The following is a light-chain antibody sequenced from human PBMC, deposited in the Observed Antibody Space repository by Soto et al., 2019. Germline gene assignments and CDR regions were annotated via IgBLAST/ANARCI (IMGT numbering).Light chain of an antibody. CDR3: KQYDKLTFT. Sequence: DSQMTQSPSSLSASVGDRVTITCQASQDISNYLNWYQQKPGKAPKLLIYDASNLETGVPSRFSGSGSGTDFTFTISSLQPEDIATYYCKQYDKLTFTFGHGTKVDIK. CDR2: DAS. V-gene: IGKV1-33*01. J-gene: IGKJ3*01. CDR1: QDISNY.